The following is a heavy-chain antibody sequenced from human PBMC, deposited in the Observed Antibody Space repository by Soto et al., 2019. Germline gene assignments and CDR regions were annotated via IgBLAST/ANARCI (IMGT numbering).Heavy chain of an antibody. CDR1: GGSVSSGTYF. Sequence: SETLSLTCTVSGGSVSSGTYFLSWIRHSPGKGLEWIAYLYYSWSTNYNPSLQRRSTISVDTSKNQGSLTLTYVTAADAAVYYCARSPNYYYYGFDVWGQGTTVTVS. J-gene: IGHJ6*02. CDR2: LYYSWST. CDR3: ARSPNYYYYGFDV. V-gene: IGHV4-61*01.